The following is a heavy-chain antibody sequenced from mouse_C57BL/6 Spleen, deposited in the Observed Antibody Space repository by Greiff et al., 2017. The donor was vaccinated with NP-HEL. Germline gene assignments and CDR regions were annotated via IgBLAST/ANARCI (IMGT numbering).Heavy chain of an antibody. V-gene: IGHV1-62-2*01. CDR3: ARHEEEEVPYDYYAMDY. Sequence: QVQLQQSGAELVKPGASVKLSCKASGYTFTEYTIHWVKQRSGQGLEWIGWFYPGSGSIKYNEKFKDKATLTADKSSSTVYMELSRLTSEDSAVYFCARHEEEEVPYDYYAMDYWGQGTSVTVSS. CDR2: FYPGSGSI. J-gene: IGHJ4*01. CDR1: GYTFTEYT. D-gene: IGHD6-5*01.